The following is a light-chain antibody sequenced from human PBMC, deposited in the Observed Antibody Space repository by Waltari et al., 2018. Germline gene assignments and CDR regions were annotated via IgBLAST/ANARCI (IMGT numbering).Light chain of an antibody. CDR1: SREVGGYNY. J-gene: IGLJ3*02. Sequence: QSALTQPPSASGSPGQSVTISCTGTSREVGGYNYVSWYQQHPGKAPKLMIYEVSKRPSGVPDRFSGSKSGNTASLTVSGLQAEDEADYYCSSYAGSNNSWVFGGGTKLTVL. CDR3: SSYAGSNNSWV. CDR2: EVS. V-gene: IGLV2-8*01.